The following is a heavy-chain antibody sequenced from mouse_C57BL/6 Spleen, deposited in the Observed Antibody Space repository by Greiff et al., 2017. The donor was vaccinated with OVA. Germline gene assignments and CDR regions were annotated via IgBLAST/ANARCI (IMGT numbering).Heavy chain of an antibody. CDR3: ARSGYGSSGGYWYFDV. CDR1: GYTFTSYW. V-gene: IGHV1-64*01. D-gene: IGHD1-1*01. J-gene: IGHJ1*03. CDR2: IHPNSGST. Sequence: QVQLQQPGAELVKPGASVKLSCKASGYTFTSYWMHWVKQRPGQGLEWIGMIHPNSGSTNYNEKFKSKATMTVDKSSSTAYMQLSSLTSEDSAVYYGARSGYGSSGGYWYFDVWGTGTTVTVSS.